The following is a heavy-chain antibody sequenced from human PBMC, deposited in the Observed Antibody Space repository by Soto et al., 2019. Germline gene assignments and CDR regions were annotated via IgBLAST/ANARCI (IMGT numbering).Heavy chain of an antibody. D-gene: IGHD3-10*01. V-gene: IGHV1-24*01. Sequence: ASVKVSCQVSGYTLTELSMHWVRQAPGKGLEWMGGFDPEDGETIYAQKFQGRVTMTEDTSTDTAYMELSSLRSEDTAVYYCATALSMVRGVTFDYWGQGALVTVSS. J-gene: IGHJ4*02. CDR2: FDPEDGET. CDR1: GYTLTELS. CDR3: ATALSMVRGVTFDY.